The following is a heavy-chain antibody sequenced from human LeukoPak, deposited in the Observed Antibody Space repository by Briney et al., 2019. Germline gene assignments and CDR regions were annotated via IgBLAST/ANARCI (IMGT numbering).Heavy chain of an antibody. CDR2: ISSSSSTI. J-gene: IGHJ4*02. CDR1: GFTFSSYA. D-gene: IGHD4-17*01. Sequence: GSLRLSCAASGFTFSSYAMSWVRQAPGKGLEWVSYISSSSSTIYYADSVKGRFTISRDNAKNSLYLQMNSLRAEDTAVYYCARAAYGDYVSPGYWGQGTLVTVSS. V-gene: IGHV3-48*04. CDR3: ARAAYGDYVSPGY.